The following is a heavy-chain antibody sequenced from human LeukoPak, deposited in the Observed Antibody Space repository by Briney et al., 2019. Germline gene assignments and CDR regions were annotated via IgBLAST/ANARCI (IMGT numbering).Heavy chain of an antibody. D-gene: IGHD5-18*01. CDR1: GFTFSNYV. J-gene: IGHJ5*02. CDR2: ISYDGSNK. V-gene: IGHV3-30*04. CDR3: ARQRIQLWFQSEFDP. Sequence: PGGSLRLSCVASGFTFSNYVIHWVRQAPGKGLEWVAVISYDGSNKYYADSVRGRFTISRDNSKNTLYLQMNSLRAEDTAIYYCARQRIQLWFQSEFDPWGQGTLVTVSS.